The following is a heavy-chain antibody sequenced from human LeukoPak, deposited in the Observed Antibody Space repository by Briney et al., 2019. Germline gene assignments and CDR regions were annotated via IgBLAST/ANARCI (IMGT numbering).Heavy chain of an antibody. V-gene: IGHV4-59*08. CDR2: IYYTGST. D-gene: IGHD2-15*01. CDR3: ASDAPGLLGY. CDR1: GGSISSYY. J-gene: IGHJ4*02. Sequence: SETLSLTCTVSGGSISSYYWSWIRQPPGKGLEWIGYIYYTGSTNYNPALKSRVTISVDTSKNQFSLKLTSVTAADTAMYYCASDAPGLLGYWGQGTLVTVSS.